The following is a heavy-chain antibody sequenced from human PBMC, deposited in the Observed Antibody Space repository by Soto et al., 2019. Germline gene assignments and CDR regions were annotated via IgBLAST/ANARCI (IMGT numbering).Heavy chain of an antibody. D-gene: IGHD3-3*01. J-gene: IGHJ4*01. CDR2: IHYSGST. V-gene: IGHV4-39*01. CDR3: ARHLEYGGQPVLLRY. Sequence: SETLSLTCTVSGGSISSTFYYWGWIRQAPGKGLEWVASIHYSGSTYYNPSLKSRVTISVDASNNQFSLRLSSVTAADTAVYYCARHLEYGGQPVLLRYWGQGTLVTVSS. CDR1: GGSISSTFYY.